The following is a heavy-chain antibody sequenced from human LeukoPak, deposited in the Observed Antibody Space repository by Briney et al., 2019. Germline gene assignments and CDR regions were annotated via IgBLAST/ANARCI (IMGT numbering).Heavy chain of an antibody. D-gene: IGHD1-26*01. J-gene: IGHJ4*02. CDR2: IYYSGST. V-gene: IGHV4-39*01. CDR3: ARSLGATHQDFDY. Sequence: PSETLSLTCTVSGGSISSSTYYWGWIRQPPGKGLEWIGSIYYSGSTYYNPSLKSRVTISVDTSKNQFSLKLSSVTAADTAVYYCARSLGATHQDFDYWGQGTLVTVSS. CDR1: GGSISSSTYY.